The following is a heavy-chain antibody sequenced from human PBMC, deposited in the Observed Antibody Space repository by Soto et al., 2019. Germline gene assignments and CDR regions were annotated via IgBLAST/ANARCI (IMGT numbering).Heavy chain of an antibody. CDR1: GFTFSSYW. J-gene: IGHJ3*02. Sequence: SCAASGFTFSSYWMSWVRQAPGKGLEWVANIKPDGSQKWYVDSVKGRLTISRDNAKKSLYLQMNSLRAEDTAVYYCARGDYYDSSGPFSDAFDIWGQGTMVTVSS. CDR3: ARGDYYDSSGPFSDAFDI. D-gene: IGHD3-22*01. CDR2: IKPDGSQK. V-gene: IGHV3-7*04.